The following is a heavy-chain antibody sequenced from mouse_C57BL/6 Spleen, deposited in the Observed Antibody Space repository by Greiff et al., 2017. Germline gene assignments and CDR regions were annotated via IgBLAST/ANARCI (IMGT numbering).Heavy chain of an antibody. V-gene: IGHV1-85*01. D-gene: IGHD1-1*01. Sequence: VQRVESGPELVKPGASVKLSCKASGYTFTSYDINWVKQRPGQGLEWIGWIYPRDGSTKYNEKFKGKATLTVDTSSSTAYMELHSLTSEDSAVYFCARKKSLYYYGSSYNWYFDVWGTGTTVTVSS. J-gene: IGHJ1*03. CDR3: ARKKSLYYYGSSYNWYFDV. CDR1: GYTFTSYD. CDR2: IYPRDGST.